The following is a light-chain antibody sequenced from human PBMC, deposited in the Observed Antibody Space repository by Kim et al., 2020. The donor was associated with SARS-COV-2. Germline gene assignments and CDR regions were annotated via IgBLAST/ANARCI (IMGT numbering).Light chain of an antibody. CDR2: EVS. CDR3: SSYADSVL. V-gene: IGLV2-8*01. Sequence: PGPSVTISCTGTSSDIGTYNYVSWYQQHPGKAPKLVIYEVSKRPSGVPDRFSGSKSGNTASLTVSGLQAEDEADYYCSSYADSVLFGGGTKVTVL. CDR1: SSDIGTYNY. J-gene: IGLJ2*01.